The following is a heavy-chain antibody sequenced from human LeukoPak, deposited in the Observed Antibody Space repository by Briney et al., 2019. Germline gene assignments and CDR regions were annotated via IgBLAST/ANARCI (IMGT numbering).Heavy chain of an antibody. Sequence: GRSLRLSCTASGFTFSNYGMHWVRQAPGKGLEWLALLSSDGSETYYADSVRGRFIISRDNSKNTLYLQTNSLRGDDTAVYYCAKSIAVAGRGWYGLDVWGQGTTVTVSS. D-gene: IGHD6-19*01. J-gene: IGHJ6*02. CDR2: LSSDGSET. V-gene: IGHV3-30*18. CDR1: GFTFSNYG. CDR3: AKSIAVAGRGWYGLDV.